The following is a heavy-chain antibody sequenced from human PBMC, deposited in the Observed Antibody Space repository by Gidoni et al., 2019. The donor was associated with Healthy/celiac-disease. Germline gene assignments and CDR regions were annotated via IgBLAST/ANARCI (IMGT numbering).Heavy chain of an antibody. V-gene: IGHV3-30*04. D-gene: IGHD1-26*01. Sequence: YGAASGFTFISYAMHWVRQAPGKGLEWVAVISYDGNNKYYVDSVKGRFTISRDNSKNTLYLQMNSLRIEDTAVYYCARDFQALEGALGYWGQGTQVTVSS. CDR3: ARDFQALEGALGY. CDR1: GFTFISYA. CDR2: ISYDGNNK. J-gene: IGHJ4*02.